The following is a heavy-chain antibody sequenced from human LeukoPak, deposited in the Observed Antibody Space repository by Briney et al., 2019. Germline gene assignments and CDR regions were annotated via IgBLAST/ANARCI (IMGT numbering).Heavy chain of an antibody. CDR2: ISSSSSTI. CDR1: GFTFSSYS. D-gene: IGHD3-9*01. J-gene: IGHJ4*02. V-gene: IGHV3-48*01. Sequence: PPGGSLRLSCAASGFTFSSYSMNWVRQAPGKGLEWVSYISSSSSTIYYADSVKGRFTISRDNAKNSLYLQMNSLRAEDTAVYYCASNPYYDILTGYSLDYWGQGTLVTVSS. CDR3: ASNPYYDILTGYSLDY.